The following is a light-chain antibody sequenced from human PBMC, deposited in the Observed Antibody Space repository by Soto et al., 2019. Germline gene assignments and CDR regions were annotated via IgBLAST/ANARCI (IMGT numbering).Light chain of an antibody. V-gene: IGKV1-39*01. CDR2: DAS. CDR3: QQSFSTPPT. CDR1: QSISRY. J-gene: IGKJ3*01. Sequence: DIQMTQSPSSLSASIGDRVTITCRASQSISRYLTWYQQKPGNAPKLLIYDASTLQTGVPSRFSGSGSGTDFALTISSLQPEDFATYYCQQSFSTPPTCGPGTKVETK.